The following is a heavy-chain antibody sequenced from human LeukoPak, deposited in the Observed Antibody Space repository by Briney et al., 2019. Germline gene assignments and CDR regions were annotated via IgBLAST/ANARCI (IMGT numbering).Heavy chain of an antibody. J-gene: IGHJ4*02. Sequence: ASVKVSCKTSGYTFTSYGISWVRQAPEQGLEWTGWISVYNDKTDYSQEFQGRVTMPTDKSTTTAYMELRSLRSDDTAVYYCGRFYGNFDYWGQGTLVTVSS. D-gene: IGHD1-14*01. CDR1: GYTFTSYG. CDR2: ISVYNDKT. CDR3: GRFYGNFDY. V-gene: IGHV1-18*01.